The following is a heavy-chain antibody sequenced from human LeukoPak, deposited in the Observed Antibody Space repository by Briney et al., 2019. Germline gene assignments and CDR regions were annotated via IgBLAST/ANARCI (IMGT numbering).Heavy chain of an antibody. V-gene: IGHV3-33*01. CDR2: IWYDGSTK. CDR1: GFTFRTYG. J-gene: IGHJ4*02. CDR3: ARERERVGGPYYPDY. D-gene: IGHD3-22*01. Sequence: PGGSLRLSCTASGFTFRTYGMHWGRQAPGQGLEWVAVIWYDGSTKYHADSVKGRFTISRDNSMNTVYLQMNSLRAEDTAVYYCARERERVGGPYYPDYWGQGTLVTVSS.